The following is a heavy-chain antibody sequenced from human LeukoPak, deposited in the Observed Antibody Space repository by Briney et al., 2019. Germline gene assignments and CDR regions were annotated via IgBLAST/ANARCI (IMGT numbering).Heavy chain of an antibody. Sequence: SETLSLTCTVSGGSISSGDYYWSWIRQPPGKGLEWIGYIYYSGSTYYYPSLKSRVTISVDTSKNQFSLKLSSVTAADTAVYYCARENYYGYYFDYWGQGTLVTVSS. CDR3: ARENYYGYYFDY. CDR1: GGSISSGDYY. D-gene: IGHD3-10*01. V-gene: IGHV4-30-4*01. J-gene: IGHJ4*02. CDR2: IYYSGST.